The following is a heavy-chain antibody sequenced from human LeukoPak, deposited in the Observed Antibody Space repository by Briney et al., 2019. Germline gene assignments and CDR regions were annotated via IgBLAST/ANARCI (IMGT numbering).Heavy chain of an antibody. D-gene: IGHD6-19*01. V-gene: IGHV5-51*01. Sequence: GESLKISCKGSGYSFTSYWLGWVRQVPGKGLEWMGIIYPGDSDTRYSPSFQGQVTISAHKSISTAYLQCSSLKAADPALLYCARIGVGGTGWFDPWGQGTLVTVSS. CDR1: GYSFTSYW. CDR3: ARIGVGGTGWFDP. CDR2: IYPGDSDT. J-gene: IGHJ5*02.